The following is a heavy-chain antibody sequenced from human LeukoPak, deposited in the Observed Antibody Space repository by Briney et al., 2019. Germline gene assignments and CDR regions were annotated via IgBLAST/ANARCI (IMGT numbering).Heavy chain of an antibody. CDR1: GYSISSGYY. J-gene: IGHJ4*02. V-gene: IGHV4-38-2*02. D-gene: IGHD6-19*01. CDR3: ARDDSSGWLPYYFDY. CDR2: IYHSGST. Sequence: SETLSLTCTVSGYSISSGYYWGWIRQPPGKGLEWIGSIYHSGSTYYNPSLKSRVTISVDTSKNQFSLKLSSVTAADTAVYYCARDDSSGWLPYYFDYWGQGTLVTVSS.